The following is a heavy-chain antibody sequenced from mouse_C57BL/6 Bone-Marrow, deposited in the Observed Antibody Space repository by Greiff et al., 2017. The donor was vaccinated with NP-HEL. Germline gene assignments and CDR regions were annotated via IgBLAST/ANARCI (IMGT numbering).Heavy chain of an antibody. CDR3: LYDGYYVGY. V-gene: IGHV1-22*01. Sequence: EVKLVESGPELVKPGASVKMSCKASGYTFTDYNMHWVKQSHGKSLEWIGYINPNNGGTSYNQKFKGKATLTVNKSSSTAYMELRSLTSEDSAVYYCLYDGYYVGYWGQGTTLTVSS. J-gene: IGHJ2*01. D-gene: IGHD2-3*01. CDR1: GYTFTDYN. CDR2: INPNNGGT.